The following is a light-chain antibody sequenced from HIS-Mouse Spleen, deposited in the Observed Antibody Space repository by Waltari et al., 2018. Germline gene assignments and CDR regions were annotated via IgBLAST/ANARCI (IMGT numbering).Light chain of an antibody. Sequence: DIQMTQSPSTLSASVGDIVTITCRASQSISSWLAWYQQKPGKAPKLLIYKASSLESGVPSRFSGSGSGTEFTLTISSLQPDDFATYYCQQYNSYLTFGGGTKVEIK. CDR1: QSISSW. CDR2: KAS. J-gene: IGKJ4*01. V-gene: IGKV1-5*03. CDR3: QQYNSYLT.